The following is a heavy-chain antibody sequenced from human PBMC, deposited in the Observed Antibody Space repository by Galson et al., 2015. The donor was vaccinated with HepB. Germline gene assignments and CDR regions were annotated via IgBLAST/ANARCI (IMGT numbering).Heavy chain of an antibody. CDR1: GGTFSSYA. V-gene: IGHV1-69*13. D-gene: IGHD4-23*01. CDR2: IIPIFGTA. J-gene: IGHJ5*02. CDR3: ARDNTLRWPHGGWFDP. Sequence: SVKVSCKASGGTFSSYAISWVRQAPGQGLEWMGGIIPIFGTANYAQKFQGRVTITADESTSTAYMELSSLRSEDTAVYYCARDNTLRWPHGGWFDPWGQGTLVTVSS.